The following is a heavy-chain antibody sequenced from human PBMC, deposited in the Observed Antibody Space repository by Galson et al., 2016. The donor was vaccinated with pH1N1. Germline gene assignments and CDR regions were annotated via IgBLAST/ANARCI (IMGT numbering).Heavy chain of an antibody. V-gene: IGHV3-23*01. Sequence: SLRLSCAASDFTFKDFGMNWVRQAPGKGLEWVSRIIGSGGGTYYADSVKGRFSISRDDSKNMLFLQMNSLKTEDTAVYYCNTDDYYISGTYYPGFDCWGQGTLVTVSS. CDR3: NTDDYYISGTYYPGFDC. D-gene: IGHD3-22*01. CDR2: IIGSGGGT. J-gene: IGHJ4*02. CDR1: DFTFKDFG.